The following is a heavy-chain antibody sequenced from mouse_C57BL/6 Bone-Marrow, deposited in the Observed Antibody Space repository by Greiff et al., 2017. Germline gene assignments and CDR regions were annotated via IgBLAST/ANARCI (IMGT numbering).Heavy chain of an antibody. V-gene: IGHV5-16*01. CDR2: INYDGSST. D-gene: IGHD1-3*01. J-gene: IGHJ2*01. CDR3: ARDQLNYFDY. CDR1: GFTFSDYY. Sequence: EVHLVESEGGLVQPGSSMKLSCTASGFTFSDYYMAWVRQVPEKGLEWVANINYDGSSTYYLDSLKSRFIISRDNAKNILYLQMSSLKSEDTATYYCARDQLNYFDYWGQGTTLTVSA.